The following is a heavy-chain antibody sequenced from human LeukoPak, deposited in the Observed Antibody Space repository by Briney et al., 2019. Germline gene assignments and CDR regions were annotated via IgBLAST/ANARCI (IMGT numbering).Heavy chain of an antibody. D-gene: IGHD2-15*01. V-gene: IGHV4-34*01. CDR3: ARPVYCSVTTCTGPLHI. CDR2: IDHVGRS. Sequence: SETLSLTCAVDGASLNNYYWAWIRQPPPKGLEWIGEIDHVGRSRYNPSLKSRLTISVDTPKDQFFLRLSSVTAADTALYFCARPVYCSVTTCTGPLHIWGQGTMVTVSS. CDR1: GASLNNYY. J-gene: IGHJ3*02.